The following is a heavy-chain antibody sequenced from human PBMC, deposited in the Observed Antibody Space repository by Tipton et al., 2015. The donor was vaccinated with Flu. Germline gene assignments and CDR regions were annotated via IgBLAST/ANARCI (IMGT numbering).Heavy chain of an antibody. V-gene: IGHV3-53*01. CDR1: GFTVSSNY. J-gene: IGHJ4*02. Sequence: QLVQSGGGLIQRGGSLRLSCAVSGFTVSSNYMTWVRQAPGKGLEMVSVFYSGGSTYYADSVKGRFTISRDNSNNMVFLQLNSLRADDTAVYHCARDAAVAYWGQGSLVTVSS. D-gene: IGHD5-12*01. CDR3: ARDAAVAY. CDR2: FYSGGST.